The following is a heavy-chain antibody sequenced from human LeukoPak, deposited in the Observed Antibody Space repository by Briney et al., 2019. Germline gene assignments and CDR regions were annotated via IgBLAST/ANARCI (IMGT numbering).Heavy chain of an antibody. CDR3: ARDSSGLSYFDY. Sequence: PGGSLRLSCAASGFTVSSNYMSWVRQAPGKGLEWVSVIYSGSTTYYADSVKGRFTISRDNSKNTLYLQMNSLRAEDTAVYYCARDSSGLSYFDYWGQGTLVTVSS. J-gene: IGHJ4*02. D-gene: IGHD3-22*01. V-gene: IGHV3-66*01. CDR2: IYSGSTT. CDR1: GFTVSSNY.